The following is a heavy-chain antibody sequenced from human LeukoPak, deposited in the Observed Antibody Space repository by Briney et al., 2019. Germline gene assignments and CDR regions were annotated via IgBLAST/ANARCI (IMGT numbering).Heavy chain of an antibody. CDR1: GFTFSSYA. Sequence: GGSLRLSXAASGFTFSSYAMNWVRQAPGKGLEWVAVIWYDGSNKNYADSVKGRFTISRDNSKNTVYLQMSSLRVEDTAVYYCAKLIGADAFDFWGQGTIVTVSS. V-gene: IGHV3-33*06. CDR2: IWYDGSNK. J-gene: IGHJ3*01. D-gene: IGHD7-27*01. CDR3: AKLIGADAFDF.